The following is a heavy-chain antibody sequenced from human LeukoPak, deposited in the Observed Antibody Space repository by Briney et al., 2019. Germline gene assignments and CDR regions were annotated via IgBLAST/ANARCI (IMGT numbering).Heavy chain of an antibody. CDR2: ISSSSSTI. CDR1: GFTFSSYS. D-gene: IGHD1-26*01. J-gene: IGHJ4*02. V-gene: IGHV3-48*04. CDR3: ARDSGSYSGDFDY. Sequence: PGGSLRLSCAASGFTFSSYSLNWVRQAPGKGLEWVSYISSSSSTIYYADSVKGRFTISRDNAKNSLYLQMNSLRAEDTAVYYCARDSGSYSGDFDYWGQGTLVTVSS.